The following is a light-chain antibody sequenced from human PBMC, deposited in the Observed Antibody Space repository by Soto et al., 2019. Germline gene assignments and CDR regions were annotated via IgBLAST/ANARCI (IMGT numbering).Light chain of an antibody. CDR1: NSNIGNNH. J-gene: IGLJ1*01. V-gene: IGLV1-51*01. Sequence: QSVLTQPPSVSAAPGEKVTISCSGSNSNIGNNHVSWYQQLPGTAPKLLIYDNNKRPSGIPDRFSGSKSATSATLGITGLQAGDEADYYCATWDGKVFGTGTKVTVL. CDR2: DNN. CDR3: ATWDGKV.